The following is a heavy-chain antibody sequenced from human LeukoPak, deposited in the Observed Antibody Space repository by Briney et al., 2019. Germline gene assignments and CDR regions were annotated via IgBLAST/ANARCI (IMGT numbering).Heavy chain of an antibody. V-gene: IGHV3-30*02. CDR3: ARGTWRNRDVDY. CDR1: GFTFSNYG. CDR2: IRYDGSDK. D-gene: IGHD1-14*01. J-gene: IGHJ4*02. Sequence: PGGSLRLSCAASGFTFSNYGIHWVRQAPGKGLEWVAFIRYDGSDKYYADSVKGRFTISRDSSKNTVYLQMNSLRAEDTAVYYCARGTWRNRDVDYWGQGTLVTVSS.